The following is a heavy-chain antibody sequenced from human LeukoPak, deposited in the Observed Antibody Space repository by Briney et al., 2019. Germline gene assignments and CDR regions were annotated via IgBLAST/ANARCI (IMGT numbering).Heavy chain of an antibody. Sequence: ASVKVSCKASGYTFTGYYMHWVRQAPGQGLEWMGIINPSGGSTSYAQKFQGRVTMTRDMSTSTVYMELSSLRSEDTAVYYCAREVGIAVAGLAEAEYFQHWGQGTLVTVSS. CDR1: GYTFTGYY. CDR3: AREVGIAVAGLAEAEYFQH. D-gene: IGHD6-19*01. V-gene: IGHV1-46*01. J-gene: IGHJ1*01. CDR2: INPSGGST.